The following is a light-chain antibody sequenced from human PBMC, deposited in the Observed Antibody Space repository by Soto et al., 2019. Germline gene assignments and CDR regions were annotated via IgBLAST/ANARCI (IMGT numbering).Light chain of an antibody. CDR3: SSYAGSNNYV. Sequence: QSVLTQPASVSGSPGQSIAISCTGTSSDVGGYDFVSWYQQHPGKAPKLMIHEVSKRPSGVPDRFSGSKSGNTASLTVSGLQAEDEADYYCSSYAGSNNYVFGTGP. CDR2: EVS. J-gene: IGLJ1*01. V-gene: IGLV2-8*01. CDR1: SSDVGGYDF.